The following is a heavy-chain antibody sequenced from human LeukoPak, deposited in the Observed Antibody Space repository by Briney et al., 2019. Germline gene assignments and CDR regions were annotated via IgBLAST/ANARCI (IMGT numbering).Heavy chain of an antibody. CDR1: GFTFSSYS. Sequence: PGGSLRLSCAASGFTFSSYSMNWVRQAPGKGLEWVSYISSSSSTIYYADSVKGRFTISRDNAKNTLYLQMNSLRAEDTAVYYCARTDYDILTGYKVGYYYYYMDVWGKGTTVTISS. CDR3: ARTDYDILTGYKVGYYYYYMDV. CDR2: ISSSSSTI. V-gene: IGHV3-48*04. J-gene: IGHJ6*03. D-gene: IGHD3-9*01.